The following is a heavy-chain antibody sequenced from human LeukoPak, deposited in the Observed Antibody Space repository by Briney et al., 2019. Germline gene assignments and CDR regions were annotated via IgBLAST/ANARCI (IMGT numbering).Heavy chain of an antibody. D-gene: IGHD1-1*01. J-gene: IGHJ6*03. Sequence: PSETLSLTCSVSGGSITSHYWSWIRQPPEKGLEWIGYISSSGSTDYNPSLKSRVTISLNTSRTKFSLKLSSVTAADTAVYYCARDVLEGYYSYYFMDVWGKGTTVTVSS. CDR1: GGSITSHY. CDR2: ISSSGST. V-gene: IGHV4-59*11. CDR3: ARDVLEGYYSYYFMDV.